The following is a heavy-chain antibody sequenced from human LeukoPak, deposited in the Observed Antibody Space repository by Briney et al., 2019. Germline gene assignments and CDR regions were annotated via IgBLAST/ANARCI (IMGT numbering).Heavy chain of an antibody. J-gene: IGHJ4*02. CDR3: ARRDSYSSGYYYFDY. CDR1: GSSISSAHF. Sequence: SETLSLTCTISGSSISSAHFWGWIRQPPGKGLDWIGIINYRGNTYYNPSLKSRVTISVDTSKNQFSLKLSSVTAADTAVYYCARRDSYSSGYYYFDYWGQGTLVTVSS. D-gene: IGHD3-22*01. V-gene: IGHV4-38-2*02. CDR2: INYRGNT.